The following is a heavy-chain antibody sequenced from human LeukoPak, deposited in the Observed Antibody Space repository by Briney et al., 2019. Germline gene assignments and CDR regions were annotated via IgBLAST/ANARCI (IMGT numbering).Heavy chain of an antibody. CDR2: IYTSGST. CDR3: ARDLGYFDY. J-gene: IGHJ4*02. CDR1: GGSISSCY. V-gene: IGHV4-4*07. Sequence: PSETLSLTCTVSGGSISSCYWYWIRNRPRDGLEWIGRIYTSGSTNYNPSLKSRVTMSVDTSKNQFSLKLSSVTAADTAVYYCARDLGYFDYWGQGTLVTVSS.